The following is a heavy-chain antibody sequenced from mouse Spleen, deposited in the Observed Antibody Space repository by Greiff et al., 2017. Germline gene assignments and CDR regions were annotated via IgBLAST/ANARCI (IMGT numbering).Heavy chain of an antibody. J-gene: IGHJ4*01. V-gene: IGHV5-9-3*01. CDR2: ISSGGGNT. CDR3: ARHEIYYGSSPYYAMDY. Sequence: EVQGVESGGGLVKLGGSLKLSCAASGFTFSSYAMSWVRQTPEKRLEWVATISSGGGNTYYPDSVKGRFTISRDNAKNTLYLQMSSLKSEDTAMYYCARHEIYYGSSPYYAMDYWGQGTSVTVSS. CDR1: GFTFSSYA. D-gene: IGHD1-1*01.